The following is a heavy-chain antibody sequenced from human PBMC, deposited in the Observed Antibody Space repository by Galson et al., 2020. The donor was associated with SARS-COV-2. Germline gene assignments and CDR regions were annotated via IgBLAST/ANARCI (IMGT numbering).Heavy chain of an antibody. Sequence: ASVKVSCQASGYTFTSYGISWVRQAPGQGLEWMGWISAYNGNTNYAQKLQGRVTMTTDTSTSTAYMELRSLRSDDTAVYYCATNDDFWSGDPINVPDYAFDFWGQGTMVTVSS. CDR1: GYTFTSYG. J-gene: IGHJ3*01. CDR2: ISAYNGNT. V-gene: IGHV1-18*01. CDR3: ATNDDFWSGDPINVPDYAFDF. D-gene: IGHD3-3*01.